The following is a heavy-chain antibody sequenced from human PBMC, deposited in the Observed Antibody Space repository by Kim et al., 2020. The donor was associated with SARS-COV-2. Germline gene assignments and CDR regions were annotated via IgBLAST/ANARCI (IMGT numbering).Heavy chain of an antibody. CDR2: INSDGSST. CDR3: ARGASIAAAPKGYWYFDL. D-gene: IGHD6-13*01. J-gene: IGHJ2*01. CDR1: GFTFSSYW. V-gene: IGHV3-74*01. Sequence: GGSLRLSCAASGFTFSSYWMHWVRQAPGKGLVWVSRINSDGSSTSYADSVKGRFTISRDNAKNTLYLQMNSLRAEDTAVYYCARGASIAAAPKGYWYFDLWGRGTLVTVSS.